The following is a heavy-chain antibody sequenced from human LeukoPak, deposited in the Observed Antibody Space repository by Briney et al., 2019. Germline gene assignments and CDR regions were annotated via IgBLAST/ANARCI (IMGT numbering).Heavy chain of an antibody. Sequence: ASVKVSCKASGYTFTDYYMHWVQQAPGKGLEWMGLVDLEGGETIYAEKFQGRVTITADTSTDTAYMELSSLRSEDTAVYYCATLGSSGYLYYFDYWGQGTLVTVSS. CDR3: ATLGSSGYLYYFDY. CDR1: GYTFTDYY. J-gene: IGHJ4*02. CDR2: VDLEGGET. D-gene: IGHD3-22*01. V-gene: IGHV1-69-2*01.